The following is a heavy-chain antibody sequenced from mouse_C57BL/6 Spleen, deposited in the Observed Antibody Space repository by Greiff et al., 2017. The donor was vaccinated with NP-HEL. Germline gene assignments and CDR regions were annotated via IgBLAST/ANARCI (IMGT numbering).Heavy chain of an antibody. CDR3: ARRLLTWFAD. CDR1: GYTFTDYN. V-gene: IGHV1-18*01. D-gene: IGHD3-2*02. J-gene: IGHJ3*01. CDR2: INPNNGGT. Sequence: VQLKESGPELVKPGASVKIPCKASGYTFTDYNMDWVKQSHGKSLEWIGDINPNNGGTIYNQKFKGKATLTVDKSSSTAYMELRSLTSEDTAVYYCARRLLTWFADWGQGTLVTVSA.